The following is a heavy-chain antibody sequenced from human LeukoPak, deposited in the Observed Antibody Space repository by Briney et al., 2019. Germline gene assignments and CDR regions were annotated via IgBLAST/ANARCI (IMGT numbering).Heavy chain of an antibody. D-gene: IGHD4-11*01. CDR1: GGSISSGSYY. CDR3: ARDHDYPDP. J-gene: IGHJ5*02. CDR2: IYTSGST. Sequence: KTSETLSLTCTVSGGSISSGSYYWSWIRQPAGKGLEWIGRIYTSGSTNYNSSLKSRVTISVDTSKNQFSLKLSSVTAADTAVYYCARDHDYPDPWGQGTLVTVSS. V-gene: IGHV4-61*02.